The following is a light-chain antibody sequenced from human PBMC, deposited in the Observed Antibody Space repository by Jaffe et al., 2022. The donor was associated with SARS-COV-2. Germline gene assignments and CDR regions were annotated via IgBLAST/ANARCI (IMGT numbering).Light chain of an antibody. CDR2: DVS. CDR3: SSYTSRSTVV. J-gene: IGLJ2*01. CDR1: SSDVGGYNS. V-gene: IGLV2-14*03. Sequence: QSALTQTASVSGSPGQSITISCTGTSSDVGGYNSVSWYQQHPGRAPKLMIYDVSNRPSGVSDRFSGSKSGNTASLAISGLQAEDEADYYCSSYTSRSTVVFGGGTKLTVL.